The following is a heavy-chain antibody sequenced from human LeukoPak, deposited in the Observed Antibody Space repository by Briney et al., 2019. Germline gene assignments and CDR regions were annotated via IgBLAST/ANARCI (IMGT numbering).Heavy chain of an antibody. CDR1: GYSYPPYW. D-gene: IGHD4-23*01. Sequence: VEALMIYRKGSGYSYPPYWIAWVRQMPGKGLERMEIIYPGDSDTIYSPSSQGQVTISADKSISTAYLQWSSLKASDTAMYYCARLGGNRFLLWWGQGTLVTVSS. V-gene: IGHV5-51*01. J-gene: IGHJ4*02. CDR3: ARLGGNRFLLW. CDR2: IYPGDSDT.